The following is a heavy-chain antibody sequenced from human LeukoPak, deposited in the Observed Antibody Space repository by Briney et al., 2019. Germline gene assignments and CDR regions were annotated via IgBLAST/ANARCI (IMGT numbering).Heavy chain of an antibody. CDR1: GGSFSGYY. CDR3: ARVVSSSWYDSIDY. CDR2: INHSGST. V-gene: IGHV4-34*01. Sequence: PSETLSLTCAVCGGSFSGYYWSWIRQPPGKGLEWIGEINHSGSTNYNPSLKSRVTISVDTSKNQFSLKLSSVTAADTAVYYCARVVSSSWYDSIDYWGQGTLVTVSS. J-gene: IGHJ4*02. D-gene: IGHD6-13*01.